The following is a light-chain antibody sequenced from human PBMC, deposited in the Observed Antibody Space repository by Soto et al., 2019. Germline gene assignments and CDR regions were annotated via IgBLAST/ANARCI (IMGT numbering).Light chain of an antibody. V-gene: IGKV3-20*01. CDR3: QQYGHFPWT. J-gene: IGKJ1*01. CDR1: QSVSGSL. CDR2: GAS. Sequence: EIVLTQSPGTLSLSPGERATLSCRASQSVSGSLLAWYQQKPGKAPRLLIYGASSRVTGISDRFSGSGSGTDFSLTINRLEAEEFAVDYCQQYGHFPWTFGLWTKVEIK.